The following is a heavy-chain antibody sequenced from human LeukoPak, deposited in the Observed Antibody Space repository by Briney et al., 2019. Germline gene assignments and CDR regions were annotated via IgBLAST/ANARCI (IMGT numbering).Heavy chain of an antibody. Sequence: GGSLRLSCAASGFTFSSYAMHWVRQAPGKGLEWVAVISYDGSNKYYADSVKGRFTISRDNSKNTLYLQMNSLRAEGTAVYYCARDLGNWFDPWGQGTLVTVSS. CDR1: GFTFSSYA. J-gene: IGHJ5*02. CDR2: ISYDGSNK. CDR3: ARDLGNWFDP. V-gene: IGHV3-30-3*01. D-gene: IGHD3-16*01.